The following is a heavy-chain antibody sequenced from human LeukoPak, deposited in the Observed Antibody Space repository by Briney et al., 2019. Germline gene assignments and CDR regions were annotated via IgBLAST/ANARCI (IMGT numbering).Heavy chain of an antibody. D-gene: IGHD1-26*01. J-gene: IGHJ6*02. CDR1: GFTFSSYA. CDR2: ISYDGSNK. CDR3: ARSNSGSYYYYYGMDV. V-gene: IGHV3-30-3*01. Sequence: GRSLRLSCAASGFTFSSYAMHWLRQAPGKGLERVAVISYDGSNKYYADSVKGRFTISRDNSKDTLYLQMNSLRAEDTAVYYCARSNSGSYYYYYGMDVWGQGTTVTVSS.